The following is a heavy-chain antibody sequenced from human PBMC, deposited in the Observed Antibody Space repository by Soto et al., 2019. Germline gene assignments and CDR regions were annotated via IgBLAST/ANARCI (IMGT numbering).Heavy chain of an antibody. CDR1: GFSLSNARMG. V-gene: IGHV2-26*01. J-gene: IGHJ4*02. CDR2: IFSDDEK. Sequence: SGPTLVNPTETLTLTCTVSGFSLSNARMGVSWIRQPPGKALEWLAHIFSDDEKSYSTSLKSRLTISKDTSKSQVVLTMANMDPVDTATYYCVRTIRLHTIDYWGQGTLVTVSS. D-gene: IGHD5-12*01. CDR3: VRTIRLHTIDY.